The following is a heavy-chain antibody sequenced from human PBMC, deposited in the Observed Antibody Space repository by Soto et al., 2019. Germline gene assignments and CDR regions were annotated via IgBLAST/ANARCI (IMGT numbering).Heavy chain of an antibody. V-gene: IGHV4-4*02. CDR1: GASISSSNW. CDR2: IYHSGTT. Sequence: QVQLQESGPGLVKPSGTLSLTCAVSGASISSSNWWTWVRQPPGKGLEWIGEIYHSGTTNYNPSLKSRVTISVDRSKTLFSLKLSSVTAADTAVYYCARGYCITNSCYNAFDIWGQGTMVTVSS. J-gene: IGHJ3*02. CDR3: ARGYCITNSCYNAFDI. D-gene: IGHD2-2*02.